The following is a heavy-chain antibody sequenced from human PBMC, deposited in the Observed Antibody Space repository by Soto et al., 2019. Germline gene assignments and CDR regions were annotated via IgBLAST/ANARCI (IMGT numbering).Heavy chain of an antibody. CDR3: AKGTMVRGVSYFDY. CDR1: GFTVSSKY. CDR2: ISGSGGST. Sequence: GSLRLSCAASGFTVSSKYMSWVRQAPGKGLEWVSAISGSGGSTYYADSVKGRFTISRDNSKNTLYLQMNSLRAEDTAVYYCAKGTMVRGVSYFDYWGQGTLVTVSS. J-gene: IGHJ4*02. V-gene: IGHV3-23*01. D-gene: IGHD3-10*01.